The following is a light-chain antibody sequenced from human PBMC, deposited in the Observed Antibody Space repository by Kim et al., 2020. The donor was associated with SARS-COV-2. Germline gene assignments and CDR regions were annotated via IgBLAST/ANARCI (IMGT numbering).Light chain of an antibody. V-gene: IGLV3-1*01. CDR2: QDS. Sequence: VSPRKTAGITCSGDKLWDKYACWYQQKPDQSPVLVIYQDSKRPSGIPEQFSGSSYGNTATLTISGTQAMDEADYYCQAWDSSTGVFGAGTKVTVL. J-gene: IGLJ1*01. CDR3: QAWDSSTGV. CDR1: KLWDKY.